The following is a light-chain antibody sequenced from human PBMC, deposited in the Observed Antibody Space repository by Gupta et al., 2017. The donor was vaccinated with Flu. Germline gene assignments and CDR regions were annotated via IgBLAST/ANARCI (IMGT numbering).Light chain of an antibody. CDR3: EGWDSSRSAWV. V-gene: IGLV1-51*01. CDR1: YCEVGNDY. CDR2: DNN. Sequence: KVKIPRSGSYCEVGNDYVCWFQQVHETDPKLLIYDNNRRDSGIPDRFSGSKYGTSATISITGLQTEDEAAYYCEGWDSSRSAWVFGRGTKLTVL. J-gene: IGLJ3*02.